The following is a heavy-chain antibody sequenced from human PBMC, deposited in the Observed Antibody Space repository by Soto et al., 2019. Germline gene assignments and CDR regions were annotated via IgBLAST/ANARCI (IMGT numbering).Heavy chain of an antibody. Sequence: GASVKVSCKASGGTFSSYAISWVRQAPGQGLEWMGGIIPIFGTANYAQKFQGRVTITADKSTSTAYMELSSLRSEDTAVYYCAREPAGNYYFDYWGQGTLVTVSS. D-gene: IGHD6-13*01. CDR1: GGTFSSYA. J-gene: IGHJ4*02. V-gene: IGHV1-69*06. CDR3: AREPAGNYYFDY. CDR2: IIPIFGTA.